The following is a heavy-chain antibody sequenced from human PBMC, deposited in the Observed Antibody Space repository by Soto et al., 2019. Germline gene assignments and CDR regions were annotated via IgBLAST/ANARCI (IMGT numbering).Heavy chain of an antibody. CDR2: ISPLKGRT. J-gene: IGHJ1*01. CDR1: GYTFTSYG. CDR3: AMDYGDRPEYFKH. D-gene: IGHD4-17*01. Sequence: QVQLVQSGPDLKRPGASMKVSCKASGYTFTSYGISWVRQAPGXXXXXMAWISPLKGRTQYSQKAQGRVTLSXXTSXXXXXXXXXXLRVDDTAVYYCAMDYGDRPEYFKHWGQGTLVTVS. V-gene: IGHV1-18*04.